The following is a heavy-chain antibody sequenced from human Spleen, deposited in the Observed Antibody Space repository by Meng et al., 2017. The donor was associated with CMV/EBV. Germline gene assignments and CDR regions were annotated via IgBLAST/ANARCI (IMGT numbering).Heavy chain of an antibody. J-gene: IGHJ6*02. V-gene: IGHV3-73*01. CDR1: GFTFSGSA. CDR3: TSPSDSSSSSYYNYYGMDV. D-gene: IGHD6-6*01. Sequence: GGSLRLSCAASGFTFSGSAMHWVRQASGKGLEWVGRIRSKANSYATAYAESVKGRFTISRDDSKNTAYLQMNSLKTEDTAVYYCTSPSDSSSSSYYNYYGMDVWGQGTTVTVSS. CDR2: IRSKANSYAT.